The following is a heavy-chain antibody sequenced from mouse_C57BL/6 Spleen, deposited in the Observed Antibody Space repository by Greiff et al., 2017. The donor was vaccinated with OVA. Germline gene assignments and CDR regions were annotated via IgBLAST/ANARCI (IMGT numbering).Heavy chain of an antibody. V-gene: IGHV5-9*01. D-gene: IGHD3-2*02. Sequence: EVKLMESGGGLVKPGGSLKLSCAASGFTFSSYTMSWVRQTPEKRLEWVATISGGGGNTYYPDSVKGRFTISRDNAKNTLYLQMSSLRSEDTALYYCARYSSGYPAWFAYWGQGTLVTVSA. CDR2: ISGGGGNT. CDR1: GFTFSSYT. CDR3: ARYSSGYPAWFAY. J-gene: IGHJ3*01.